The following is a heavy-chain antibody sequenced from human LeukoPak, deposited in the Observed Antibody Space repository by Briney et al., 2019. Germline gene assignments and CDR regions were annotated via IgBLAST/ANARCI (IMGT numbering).Heavy chain of an antibody. CDR2: IYSGGST. D-gene: IGHD3-9*01. Sequence: GGSLRLSCAASGFTVSTNYMTWVRQALGKGLEWVSVIYSGGSTDYADSVKGRFTLSRDKSTNTMYLQMNSLTTEDTSVYYCARVRRALRALPSYYYYYMDVWGKGTTVTVSS. V-gene: IGHV3-66*02. CDR3: ARVRRALRALPSYYYYYMDV. J-gene: IGHJ6*03. CDR1: GFTVSTNY.